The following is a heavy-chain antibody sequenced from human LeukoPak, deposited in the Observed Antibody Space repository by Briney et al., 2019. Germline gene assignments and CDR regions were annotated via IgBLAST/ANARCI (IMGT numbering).Heavy chain of an antibody. V-gene: IGHV5-10-1*01. CDR3: ATVTTIYYYYGMDV. Sequence: GESLKISCKGSGYSFTSYWITWVRQMPGIGLEWMGRIDPSDSYTNYSPSFQGHVTISADKSISTAYLQWSSLKASDTAMYYCATVTTIYYYYGMDVWGQGTTVTVSS. J-gene: IGHJ6*02. D-gene: IGHD4-17*01. CDR2: IDPSDSYT. CDR1: GYSFTSYW.